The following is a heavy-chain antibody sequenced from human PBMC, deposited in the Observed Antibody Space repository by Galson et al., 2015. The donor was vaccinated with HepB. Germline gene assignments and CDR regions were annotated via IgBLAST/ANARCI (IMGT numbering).Heavy chain of an antibody. CDR3: AANRAGSAFDY. CDR1: GNRFSTYW. D-gene: IGHD6-19*01. CDR2: ILPDDSNT. Sequence: QSGAEVKKPGESLKISCKGFGNRFSTYWIAWVRQMPGKGLESMGIILPDDSNTRYNPSFQGQVTISADKSINSVYLQWNSLEASDTAMYYCAANRAGSAFDYWGQGTLVTVSS. J-gene: IGHJ4*02. V-gene: IGHV5-51*01.